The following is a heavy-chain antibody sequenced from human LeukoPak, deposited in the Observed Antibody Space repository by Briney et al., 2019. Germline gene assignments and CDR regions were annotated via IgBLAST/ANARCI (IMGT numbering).Heavy chain of an antibody. CDR3: ARGFGDSRVHYYYGMDV. Sequence: GGSLRLPCAASGFTVSNNYMSWVRQAPGKGPVWVSRIDDDGNSITYADSVKGRFTISRDNAKNTLYLQMNSLRAEDTAVYFCARGFGDSRVHYYYGMDVWGQGTTVTVSS. CDR2: IDDDGNSI. J-gene: IGHJ6*02. D-gene: IGHD4-17*01. CDR1: GFTVSNNY. V-gene: IGHV3-74*03.